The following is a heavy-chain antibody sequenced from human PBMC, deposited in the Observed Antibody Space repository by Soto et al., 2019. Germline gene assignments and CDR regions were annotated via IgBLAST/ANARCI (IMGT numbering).Heavy chain of an antibody. CDR1: GFTFSSDS. D-gene: IGHD2-2*01. Sequence: PGGSLRLSCAASGFTFSSDSMNWVRQPPGKGLEWVSSISSSSSYIYYADSVKGRFTISRDNAKNSLYLQMNSLRAEDTAVDYCARVDCSSTSCYFDYWGQGTLVTVSS. CDR2: ISSSSSYI. V-gene: IGHV3-21*01. J-gene: IGHJ4*02. CDR3: ARVDCSSTSCYFDY.